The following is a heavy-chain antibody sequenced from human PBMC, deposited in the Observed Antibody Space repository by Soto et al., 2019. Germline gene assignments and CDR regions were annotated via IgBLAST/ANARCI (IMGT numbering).Heavy chain of an antibody. Sequence: PSETLSLTCTVSGGSISSYYWSWIRQPAGKGLEWIGRIYTSGSTNYNPSLKSRVTMTVDTSKNQFSLKLSSVTAADTAVYYCARDSGYSSSSRAFDIWGQGTMVPVS. CDR1: GGSISSYY. J-gene: IGHJ3*02. CDR3: ARDSGYSSSSRAFDI. CDR2: IYTSGST. D-gene: IGHD6-6*01. V-gene: IGHV4-4*07.